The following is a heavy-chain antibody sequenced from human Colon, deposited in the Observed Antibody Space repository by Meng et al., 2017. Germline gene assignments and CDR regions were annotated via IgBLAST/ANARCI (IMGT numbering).Heavy chain of an antibody. CDR1: GASITTNSY. CDR3: ARHGGYYQDY. V-gene: IGHV4-4*02. Sequence: QVQRWGSGPGLVKPSGALSPPWAVSGASITTNSYWSWVRQSPEKGLEWIGQIDHRGDPYYNPSLKSRVTMSVDRSKSQVSLQLTSVTAADTAVYYCARHGGYYQDYWGQGTLVTVSS. CDR2: IDHRGDP. J-gene: IGHJ4*02. D-gene: IGHD4-23*01.